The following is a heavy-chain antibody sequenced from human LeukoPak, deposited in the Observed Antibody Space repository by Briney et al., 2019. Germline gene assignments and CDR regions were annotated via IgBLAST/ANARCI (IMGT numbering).Heavy chain of an antibody. CDR1: GGPFSGYY. V-gene: IGHV4-34*01. CDR3: ARASGDVACYYYAMDI. D-gene: IGHD4-17*01. Sequence: PSETLSLTSAVYGGPFSGYYWSWIRQPPGKGLEWIGEINHSGSTNYNPSLKSRVTISVDTSKNQFSLKLSSVTAADTAVYYCARASGDVACYYYAMDISGKGTTVTVSS. J-gene: IGHJ6*04. CDR2: INHSGST.